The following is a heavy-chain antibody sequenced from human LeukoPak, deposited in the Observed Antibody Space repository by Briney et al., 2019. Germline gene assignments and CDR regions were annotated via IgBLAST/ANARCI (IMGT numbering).Heavy chain of an antibody. CDR2: INPKSGGT. J-gene: IGHJ5*02. D-gene: IGHD3-10*01. CDR3: ARSMVVRGVMGNHFDP. Sequence: GASVKVSCKASGYTFTGYFIHWVRQAPGQGLEWMGWINPKSGGTNYQQKFQDRVTMTRDTSITTAYMEMSRLRSDDTAVYYCARSMVVRGVMGNHFDPWGQGTLVTVSS. V-gene: IGHV1-2*02. CDR1: GYTFTGYF.